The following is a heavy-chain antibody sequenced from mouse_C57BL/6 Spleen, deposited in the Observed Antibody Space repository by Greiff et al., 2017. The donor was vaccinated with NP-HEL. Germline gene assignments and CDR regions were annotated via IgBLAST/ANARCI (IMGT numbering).Heavy chain of an antibody. D-gene: IGHD1-1*01. J-gene: IGHJ3*01. CDR2: ISSGSSTI. Sequence: EVKLVESGGGLVKPGGSLKLSCAASGFTFSDYGMHWVRQAPEKGLEWVAYISSGSSTIYYADTVKGRFTISRDNAKNTLFLQMTSLRSEDTAMYYCARPSYYGSSSWFAYWGQGTLVTVSA. CDR3: ARPSYYGSSSWFAY. CDR1: GFTFSDYG. V-gene: IGHV5-17*01.